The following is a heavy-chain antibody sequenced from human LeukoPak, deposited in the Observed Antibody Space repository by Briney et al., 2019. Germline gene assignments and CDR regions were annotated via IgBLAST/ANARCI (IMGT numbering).Heavy chain of an antibody. Sequence: PGGSLRLSCAASGFTFSSYWMNWVRQAPGKGLVWVSRIASDGSSTTYADSVKGRFSISRDNAKNTLYLQMNSLRVEDTAVYYCARESSGYSSGFDYWGQGTLVTVSS. CDR1: GFTFSSYW. V-gene: IGHV3-74*01. CDR3: ARESSGYSSGFDY. CDR2: IASDGSST. D-gene: IGHD6-19*01. J-gene: IGHJ4*02.